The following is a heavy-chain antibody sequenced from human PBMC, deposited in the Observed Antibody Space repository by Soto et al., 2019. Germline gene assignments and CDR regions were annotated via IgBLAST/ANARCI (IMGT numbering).Heavy chain of an antibody. Sequence: ASVKVSCKASGYTFTSYGISWVRQAPGQGLEWMGWISAYNGNTNYAQKLQGRVTMTTDTSTSTAYMELRSLRSDDMAVYYCAREGEVFSFASDWFGDLSYDWFDHWGQGTLVTVSS. CDR1: GYTFTSYG. V-gene: IGHV1-18*03. J-gene: IGHJ5*02. D-gene: IGHD3-10*01. CDR3: AREGEVFSFASDWFGDLSYDWFDH. CDR2: ISAYNGNT.